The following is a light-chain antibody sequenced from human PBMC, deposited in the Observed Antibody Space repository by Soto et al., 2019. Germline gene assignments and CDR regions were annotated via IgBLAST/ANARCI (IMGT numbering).Light chain of an antibody. Sequence: EIVLTQSPATLSLSPGERATLSCRASQSVSSYLAWYQQKPGQAPRLLIYDTSNRATGIPARFSGSGSGTDFTLTISSLEPEDFAVYYCHQRKSWPRTFGQGTKWISN. CDR2: DTS. CDR3: HQRKSWPRT. V-gene: IGKV3-11*01. CDR1: QSVSSY. J-gene: IGKJ1*01.